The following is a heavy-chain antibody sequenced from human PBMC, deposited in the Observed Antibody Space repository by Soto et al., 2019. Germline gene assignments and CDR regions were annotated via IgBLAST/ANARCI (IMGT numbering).Heavy chain of an antibody. J-gene: IGHJ5*02. CDR3: AKDQPMILYSPGWFDP. Sequence: EVQLLESGGGLVQPGGSLRLSCAASGFTFSSYAMSWVRQAPGKGLEWVSAISGSGGSTYYADSVKGRFTISRDNSKNTLYLQMNSLRAEDTAVYYCAKDQPMILYSPGWFDPWGQGTLVTVSS. CDR2: ISGSGGST. CDR1: GFTFSSYA. V-gene: IGHV3-23*01. D-gene: IGHD2-8*01.